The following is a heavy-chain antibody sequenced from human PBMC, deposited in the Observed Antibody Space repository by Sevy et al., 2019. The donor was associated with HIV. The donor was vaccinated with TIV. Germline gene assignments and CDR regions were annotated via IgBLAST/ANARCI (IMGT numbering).Heavy chain of an antibody. CDR3: VRDERAIASHFDY. D-gene: IGHD2-21*01. V-gene: IGHV3-48*02. J-gene: IGHJ4*02. CDR2: FDRTDIT. Sequence: GGSLRLSCEASGFTLSSYTMNWVRQSPEKGLEWVATFDRTDITHYADSVKGRFIISRHTAKNSLFLQMNSLRDDDTAMYFCVRDERAIASHFDYWGRGTLVTVSS. CDR1: GFTLSSYT.